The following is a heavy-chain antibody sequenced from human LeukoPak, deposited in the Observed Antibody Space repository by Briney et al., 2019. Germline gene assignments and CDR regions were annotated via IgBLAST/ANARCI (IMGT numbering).Heavy chain of an antibody. J-gene: IGHJ5*02. V-gene: IGHV4-34*01. CDR2: INHSGST. CDR3: ARGLHIVLMVYALNWFDP. Sequence: SETLSLTCAVYGGSFSGYYRSWIRRPPGKGLEWIGEINHSGSTNYNPSLKSRVTISVDTSKNQFSLKLSSVTAADTAVYYCARGLHIVLMVYALNWFDPWGQGTLVTVSS. CDR1: GGSFSGYY. D-gene: IGHD2-8*01.